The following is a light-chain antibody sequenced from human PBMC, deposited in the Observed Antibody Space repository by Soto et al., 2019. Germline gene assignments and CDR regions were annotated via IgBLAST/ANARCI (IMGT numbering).Light chain of an antibody. J-gene: IGLJ1*01. CDR2: SDN. CDR3: AAWDDSLNGGV. V-gene: IGLV1-44*01. CDR1: SSNIGTYS. Sequence: QSALTQPPSASGTPGQRVTISCSGSSSNIGTYSVSWYQQFPGTAPRLLIYSDNQRPSGVPDRFSASKSGASASLAISGLQSEDEADFYCAAWDDSLNGGVFGTGTKLTVL.